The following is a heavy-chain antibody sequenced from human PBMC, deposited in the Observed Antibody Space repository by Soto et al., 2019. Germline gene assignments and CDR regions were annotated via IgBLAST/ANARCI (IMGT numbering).Heavy chain of an antibody. CDR3: TRDRHAARPIPY. D-gene: IGHD6-25*01. J-gene: IGHJ4*02. V-gene: IGHV3-23*01. Sequence: EVQLLASGGGLVQPGGSLRLSCAASGFTFDDFAMSWVRQAPGKGLEWVSAIRGSGANAYYADSVKGRFTVSRDNSKNTLFLQMNSLRAEDTAVYYCTRDRHAARPIPYWGQGTLVTVSS. CDR1: GFTFDDFA. CDR2: IRGSGANA.